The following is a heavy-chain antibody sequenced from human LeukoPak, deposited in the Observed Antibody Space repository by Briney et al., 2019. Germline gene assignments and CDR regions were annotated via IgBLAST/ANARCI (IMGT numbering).Heavy chain of an antibody. D-gene: IGHD5-12*01. J-gene: IGHJ4*02. CDR1: GYTLTELS. Sequence: ASVKVSCKVSGYTLTELSMHWVRQAPGKGLEWMGGFDPEDGETIYAQKFQGRVTMTEDTSTDTAYMELSSLRSEDTAVYYCATAVAWERETSYDSYFDYWGQGTLVTVSS. CDR2: FDPEDGET. V-gene: IGHV1-24*01. CDR3: ATAVAWERETSYDSYFDY.